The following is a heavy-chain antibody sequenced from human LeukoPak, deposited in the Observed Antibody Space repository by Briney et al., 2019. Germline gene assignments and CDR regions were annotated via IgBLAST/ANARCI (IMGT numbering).Heavy chain of an antibody. CDR2: IHHSGNT. J-gene: IGHJ4*02. D-gene: IGHD1-26*01. V-gene: IGHV4-4*02. CDR1: GGSISSNNW. Sequence: SETLSLTCAVSGGSISSNNWWSWVRQPPGKGLEWIGEIHHSGNTNYTPSLKSRVTISLDKSRNLFSLKLGSVTAADTAVYYCASDTPLHFWGQRTLVTVSS. CDR3: ASDTPLHF.